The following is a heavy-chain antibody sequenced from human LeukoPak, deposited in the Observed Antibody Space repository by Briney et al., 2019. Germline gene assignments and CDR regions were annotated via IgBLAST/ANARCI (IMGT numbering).Heavy chain of an antibody. CDR3: AKGSSSRIMDNWFDP. V-gene: IGHV3-48*01. CDR2: ISSDSTII. D-gene: IGHD6-13*01. CDR1: GFTFSSHS. J-gene: IGHJ5*02. Sequence: PGGSLRLSCAASGFTFSSHSMNWVRQAPGKGLEWISYISSDSTIIHYADSVKGRFTISRDDAKSSLYLQMNSLRAEDTALYYCAKGSSSRIMDNWFDPWGQGTLVTVSS.